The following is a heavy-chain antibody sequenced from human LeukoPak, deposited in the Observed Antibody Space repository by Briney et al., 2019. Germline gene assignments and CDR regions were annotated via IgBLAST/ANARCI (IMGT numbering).Heavy chain of an antibody. CDR3: ARRYYDSSGYPHFDY. V-gene: IGHV1-18*01. CDR1: GYTFTSYG. D-gene: IGHD3-22*01. CDR2: ISAYNGNT. Sequence: ASVKVSCKASGYTFTSYGISWVRQAPGQGLEWMGWISAYNGNTNYAQKFQGIVTMTTDTSTTTVYMELRSLRFDDTAVYYCARRYYDSSGYPHFDYWGQGTLVTVSS. J-gene: IGHJ4*02.